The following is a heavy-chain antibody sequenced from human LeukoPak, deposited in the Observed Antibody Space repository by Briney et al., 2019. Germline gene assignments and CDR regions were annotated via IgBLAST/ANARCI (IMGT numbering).Heavy chain of an antibody. Sequence: GGSLRLSCAASGFTFLDDYLSGLRQAPGKGLEWVSYISSSGSTIYYADSVKGRFTISRDNAKNSLYLQMNSLRAEDTAVYYCARVSGFVSCPDYRGQGTLVTVSS. CDR2: ISSSGSTI. V-gene: IGHV3-11*01. CDR3: ARVSGFVSCPDY. J-gene: IGHJ4*02. CDR1: GFTFLDDY. D-gene: IGHD2-21*01.